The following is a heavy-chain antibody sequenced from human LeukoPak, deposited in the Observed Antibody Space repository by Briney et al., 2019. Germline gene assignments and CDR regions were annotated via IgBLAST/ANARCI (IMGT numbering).Heavy chain of an antibody. CDR1: GYTFTRYY. V-gene: IGHV1-2*02. J-gene: IGHJ3*02. CDR3: VQSVRASDGYSYGDDAFDM. D-gene: IGHD5-18*01. Sequence: ASVKVSCKAFGYTFTRYYMHWVRQAPGQGVEWMGWINPIRGGTNYAQKCQGRGTTTRDTPLSTAYRWLSRLRADDTGVCYCVQSVRASDGYSYGDDAFDMGGQGTMVTLS. CDR2: INPIRGGT.